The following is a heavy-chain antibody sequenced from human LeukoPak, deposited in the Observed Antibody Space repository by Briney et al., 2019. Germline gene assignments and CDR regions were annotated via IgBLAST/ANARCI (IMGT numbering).Heavy chain of an antibody. D-gene: IGHD3-22*01. Sequence: PSETLSLTCAVYGGSFSGYYWSWIRQPPGKGLEWIGEINHSGSTNYNPSLKSRVTISVDTSRNQFSLKLSSVTAADTAVYYCATSAQTYYYDSSAYYYNWFDPWGQGTLVTVSS. CDR2: INHSGST. CDR3: ATSAQTYYYDSSAYYYNWFDP. J-gene: IGHJ5*02. CDR1: GGSFSGYY. V-gene: IGHV4-34*01.